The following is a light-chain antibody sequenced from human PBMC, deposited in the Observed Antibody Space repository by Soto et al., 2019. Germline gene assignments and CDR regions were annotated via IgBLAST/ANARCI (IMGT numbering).Light chain of an antibody. CDR1: QSVSSN. Sequence: EIVMTQSPATLSVSPGERATLSCRASQSVSSNLAWYQQTPGQAPRLLIYGASTRATGIPARFSGSRSGTEFTLSISSLQSEDFAVYYCQQYNYWPRTFGQGTKVEIK. CDR3: QQYNYWPRT. CDR2: GAS. J-gene: IGKJ1*01. V-gene: IGKV3-15*01.